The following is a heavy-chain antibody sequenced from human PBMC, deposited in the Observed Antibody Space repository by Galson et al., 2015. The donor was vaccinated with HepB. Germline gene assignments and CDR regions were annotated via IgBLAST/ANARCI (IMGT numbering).Heavy chain of an antibody. CDR2: IWYDGSQK. Sequence: SLRLSCATSGFPFSDYGMHWVRQAPGKGLEWLAVIWYDGSQKFHEDSVGGRFTISRDNSKNMLFLQMDSLRVDDTAVYFCVRDSGLYGLDVWGQGTRVTVSS. CDR1: GFPFSDYG. V-gene: IGHV3-33*01. CDR3: VRDSGLYGLDV. J-gene: IGHJ6*02. D-gene: IGHD6-25*01.